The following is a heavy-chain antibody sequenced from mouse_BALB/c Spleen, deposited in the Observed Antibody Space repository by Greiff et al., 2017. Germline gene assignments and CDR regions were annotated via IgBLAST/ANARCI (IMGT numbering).Heavy chain of an antibody. CDR1: GLPFTSYG. Sequence: VQLKASGPGPVAPSQSLPITFPVSGLPFTSYGLNWVRQPPGKGLEWLGMIWGDGSTDYNSALKSRLSISKDNSTIQVFLKMNSLQTEDTARYYCASDCGSRYVGDDWGQGTSVTVSS. D-gene: IGHD1-1*01. J-gene: IGHJ4*01. V-gene: IGHV2-6-7*01. CDR3: ASDCGSRYVGDD. CDR2: IWGDGST.